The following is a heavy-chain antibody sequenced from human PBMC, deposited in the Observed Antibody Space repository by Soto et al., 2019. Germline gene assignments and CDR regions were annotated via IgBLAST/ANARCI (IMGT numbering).Heavy chain of an antibody. Sequence: SVKVSCKASGGTFSSYAISWVRQAPGQGLEWMGGIIPIFGTANYAQKFQGRVTITADKSTSTAYVELSSLRSEDTAVYYCAKTGYCSSTSCPGDYYYYYGMDVWGQGTTVTVSS. CDR3: AKTGYCSSTSCPGDYYYYYGMDV. CDR2: IIPIFGTA. CDR1: GGTFSSYA. J-gene: IGHJ6*02. D-gene: IGHD2-2*01. V-gene: IGHV1-69*06.